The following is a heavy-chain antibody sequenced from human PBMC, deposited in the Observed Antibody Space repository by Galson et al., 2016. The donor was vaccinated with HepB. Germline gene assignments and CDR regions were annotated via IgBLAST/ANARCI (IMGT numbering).Heavy chain of an antibody. Sequence: SLRLSCAASGFPFSRYGMNWVRQAPGKGLEWVSSISSSSAFIYYADSLKGRFPISRDNAKDSLYLQINSLRGEDTAVYYSARDRGYSGYGAYNWFVPWGQGTLVTVSS. CDR3: ARDRGYSGYGAYNWFVP. D-gene: IGHD5-12*01. V-gene: IGHV3-21*01. J-gene: IGHJ5*02. CDR1: GFPFSRYG. CDR2: ISSSSAFI.